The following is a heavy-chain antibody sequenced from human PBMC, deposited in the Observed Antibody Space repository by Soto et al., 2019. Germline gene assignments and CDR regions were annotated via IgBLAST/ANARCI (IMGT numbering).Heavy chain of an antibody. Sequence: VASVKVSCKASGGTFSSHAISWVRQAPGQGLEWMGGIIPIFGTANYAQKFQGRVTITADKSTSTAYMELSSLRSEDTAVYYCARVGSSGYYLDYWGQGTLVTVSS. J-gene: IGHJ4*02. V-gene: IGHV1-69*06. CDR2: IIPIFGTA. CDR1: GGTFSSHA. D-gene: IGHD3-22*01. CDR3: ARVGSSGYYLDY.